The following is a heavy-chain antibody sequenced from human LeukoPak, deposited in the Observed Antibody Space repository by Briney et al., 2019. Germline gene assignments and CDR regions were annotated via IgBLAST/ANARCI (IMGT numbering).Heavy chain of an antibody. CDR3: AKASYSGSWIDY. CDR1: GFTFSSYA. D-gene: IGHD1-26*01. CDR2: ISYDGSNK. J-gene: IGHJ4*02. V-gene: IGHV3-30*04. Sequence: PGGSLRLSCAASGFTFSSYAMHWVRQAPGKGLEWVAVISYDGSNKYYADSVKGRFTISRDNSKNTLYLQMNSLRAEDMALYYCAKASYSGSWIDYWGQGTLVTVSS.